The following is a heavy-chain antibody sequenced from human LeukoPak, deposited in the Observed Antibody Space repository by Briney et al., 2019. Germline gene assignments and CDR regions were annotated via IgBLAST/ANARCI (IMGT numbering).Heavy chain of an antibody. D-gene: IGHD3-22*01. J-gene: IGHJ4*02. Sequence: TGGSLRLSCAASGFTVSSNYMSWVRQAPGKGLEWVSVIYSGGSTCYADSVKGRFTISRDNSKNTLYLQMNSLRAEDTAVYYCASWEIVVGGFDYWGQGTLVTVSS. CDR1: GFTVSSNY. CDR2: IYSGGST. V-gene: IGHV3-66*02. CDR3: ASWEIVVGGFDY.